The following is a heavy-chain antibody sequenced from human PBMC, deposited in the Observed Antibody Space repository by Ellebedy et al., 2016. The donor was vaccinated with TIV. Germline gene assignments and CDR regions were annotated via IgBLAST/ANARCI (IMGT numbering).Heavy chain of an antibody. CDR2: IYSSGST. J-gene: IGHJ3*02. CDR3: ARGWSYYVEAFDI. V-gene: IGHV4-4*07. CDR1: GGSISSYY. D-gene: IGHD1-26*01. Sequence: SETLSLTXTASGGSISSYYWSWIRQPAGKGLEWIGRIYSSGSTNYNPSLKSRLTMSVDTSNNQFSLKLRSVTAADTAVYFCARGWSYYVEAFDIWGQGTMVTVSS.